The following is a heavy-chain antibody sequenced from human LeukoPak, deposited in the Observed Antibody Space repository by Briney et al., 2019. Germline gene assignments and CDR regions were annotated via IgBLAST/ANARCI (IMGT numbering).Heavy chain of an antibody. CDR2: IYYSGST. V-gene: IGHV4-39*07. Sequence: PSETLSLTCTVSGGSISSSSYYWGWIRQPPGKGLEWIGSIYYSGSTYYNPSLKSRVTISVDTSKNQFSLKLSSVTAADTAVYYCAGQMISGFDYWGQGTLVTVSS. CDR1: GGSISSSSYY. J-gene: IGHJ4*02. CDR3: AGQMISGFDY. D-gene: IGHD2-15*01.